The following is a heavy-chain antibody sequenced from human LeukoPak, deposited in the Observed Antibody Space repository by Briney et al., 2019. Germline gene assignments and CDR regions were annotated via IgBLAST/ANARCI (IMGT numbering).Heavy chain of an antibody. CDR2: IYTSGST. CDR1: GGSTSSYY. CDR3: ARFINYYDSSGYDY. D-gene: IGHD3-22*01. V-gene: IGHV4-4*07. J-gene: IGHJ4*02. Sequence: SETLSLTCTVSGGSTSSYYWSWIRQPAGKGLEWIGRIYTSGSTNYNPSLKSRVTMSVDTSKNQFSLKLSSVTAADTAVYYCARFINYYDSSGYDYWGQGALVTVSS.